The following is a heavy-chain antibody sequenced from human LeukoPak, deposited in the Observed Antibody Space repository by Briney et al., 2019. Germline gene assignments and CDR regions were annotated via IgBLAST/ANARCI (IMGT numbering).Heavy chain of an antibody. D-gene: IGHD2-21*02. CDR1: GFTFSSYA. J-gene: IGHJ4*02. CDR3: ARASTSGCGADCYFFDY. Sequence: GGSLRLSCAASGFTFSSYAMHWVREAPGKGLEWGADISYDGSNKYYADSVRGRFTISRDNSKNTLYLQMNSLRAEDTAVYYCARASTSGCGADCYFFDYWGQGTLVTVSS. V-gene: IGHV3-30-3*01. CDR2: ISYDGSNK.